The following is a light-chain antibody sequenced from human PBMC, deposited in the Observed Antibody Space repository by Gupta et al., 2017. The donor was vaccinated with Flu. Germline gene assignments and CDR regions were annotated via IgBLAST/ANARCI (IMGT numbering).Light chain of an antibody. J-gene: IGLJ2*01. CDR3: AAWDDGLKGVV. V-gene: IGLV1-44*01. CDR2: GNS. Sequence: QPVLTQAPSASGTPGQRVTISCSGSSSNIGSNAVHWYQHFPGTAPKLLIYGNSQRRSGVPDRFSGSKSGTSASLAISGLQSDDEADYYCAAWDDGLKGVVFGGGTKLTV. CDR1: SSNIGSNA.